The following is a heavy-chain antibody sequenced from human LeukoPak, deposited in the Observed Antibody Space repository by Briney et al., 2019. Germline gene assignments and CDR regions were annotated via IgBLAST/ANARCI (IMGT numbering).Heavy chain of an antibody. D-gene: IGHD2-2*01. Sequence: SETLSLTCTVSGGSISSYYWSWIRQPPGKGLERIGYIYYSGSTNYNPSLKSRVTISVGTSKNQFSLKLSSVTAADTAVYYCARSRVPAAPGYFDYWGQGTPVTVSS. CDR3: ARSRVPAAPGYFDY. V-gene: IGHV4-59*01. J-gene: IGHJ4*02. CDR2: IYYSGST. CDR1: GGSISSYY.